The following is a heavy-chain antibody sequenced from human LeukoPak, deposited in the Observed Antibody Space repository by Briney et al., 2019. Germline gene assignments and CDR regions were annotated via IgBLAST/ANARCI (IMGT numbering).Heavy chain of an antibody. J-gene: IGHJ3*02. Sequence: PGGSLRLSCAVSGFTFSSSSMNWVRQAPGKGLEWVSSIDSSSTYIYYADSVKGRFTISRDNAKNSLYLQMSSLRAEDTAVYYCARCPTSSGLDIWGQGTMVTVSS. CDR1: GFTFSSSS. V-gene: IGHV3-21*01. CDR3: ARCPTSSGLDI. D-gene: IGHD3-3*01. CDR2: IDSSSTYI.